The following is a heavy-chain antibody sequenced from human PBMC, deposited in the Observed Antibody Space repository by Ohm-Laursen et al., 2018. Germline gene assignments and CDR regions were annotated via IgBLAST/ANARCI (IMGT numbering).Heavy chain of an antibody. CDR1: GSSLSTSGMC. V-gene: IGHV2-70*11. J-gene: IGHJ4*02. CDR3: ARIPDYGDYFFDY. CDR2: IDWDDDK. Sequence: PTQTLTLTCTFSGSSLSTSGMCVSWIRQPPGKALEWLARIDWDDDKYYRTSLKTRLTISKDTPENQVVLTLTNMDPVDTATYYCARIPDYGDYFFDYWGQGTPVTVSS. D-gene: IGHD4-17*01.